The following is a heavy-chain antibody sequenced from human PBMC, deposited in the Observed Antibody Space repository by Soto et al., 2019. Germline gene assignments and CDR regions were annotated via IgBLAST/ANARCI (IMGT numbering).Heavy chain of an antibody. J-gene: IGHJ4*02. Sequence: GGSLRLSCAASGFTFSTYAMSWVRQAPGKGLEWVSSISVVGTSTYYADSVKGRFTTSRDNSKNTVYLQMNGLRAEDTALYYCARKTTMVTPLDYWGQGTLVTVSS. CDR1: GFTFSTYA. CDR3: ARKTTMVTPLDY. V-gene: IGHV3-23*01. D-gene: IGHD4-17*01. CDR2: ISVVGTST.